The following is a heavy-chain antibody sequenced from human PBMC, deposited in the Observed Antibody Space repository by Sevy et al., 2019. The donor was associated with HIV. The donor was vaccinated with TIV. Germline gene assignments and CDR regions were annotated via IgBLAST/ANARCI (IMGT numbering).Heavy chain of an antibody. CDR2: INHSGST. J-gene: IGHJ4*02. D-gene: IGHD6-19*01. CDR3: ATRGIAVAGQYYFDY. Sequence: SKTLSLTCAVYGGSFSGYYWSWIRQPPGKGLEWIGEINHSGSTNYNPSLKSRVTISVDTSKNQFSLKLSSVTAADTAVYYCATRGIAVAGQYYFDYWGQGTLVTVSS. V-gene: IGHV4-34*01. CDR1: GGSFSGYY.